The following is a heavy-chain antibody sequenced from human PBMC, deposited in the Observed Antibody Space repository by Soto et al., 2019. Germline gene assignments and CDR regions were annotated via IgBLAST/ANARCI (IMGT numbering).Heavy chain of an antibody. CDR1: GYTFTSYD. CDR2: MNPNSGNT. J-gene: IGHJ6*03. Sequence: ASVKVSCKASGYTFTSYDINWVRQATGQGLEWMGWMNPNSGNTGYAQKFQGRVTMTRNTSISTAYMELSSLRSEDTAVYYCARKVPAYYYYYSYMDVWGKGTTVTVS. CDR3: ARKVPAYYYYYSYMDV. V-gene: IGHV1-8*01. D-gene: IGHD2-2*01.